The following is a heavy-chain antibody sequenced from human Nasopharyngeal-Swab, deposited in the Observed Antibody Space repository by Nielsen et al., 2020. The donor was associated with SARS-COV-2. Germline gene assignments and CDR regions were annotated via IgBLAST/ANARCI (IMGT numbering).Heavy chain of an antibody. Sequence: GESLKISCAASDFTFSSYAMSWVRQAPGKGLEWVSVISVSGDRTYYADSVKGRFIISRDNSKNTLYLQMNSLRAEVTAVYYCARGSGGSDYWGQGTLVIVSS. CDR1: DFTFSSYA. CDR3: ARGSGGSDY. V-gene: IGHV3-23*01. CDR2: ISVSGDRT. D-gene: IGHD1-26*01. J-gene: IGHJ4*02.